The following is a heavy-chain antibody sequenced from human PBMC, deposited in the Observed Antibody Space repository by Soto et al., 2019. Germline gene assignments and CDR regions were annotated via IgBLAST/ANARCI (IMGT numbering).Heavy chain of an antibody. V-gene: IGHV3-66*01. Sequence: GGSLRLSCAASGFTVSSKYMSWVRQAPGKGLEWVSVIYSGGSTYYADSVKGRFTISRDNSKNTLYLQMNSLRAEDTAVYYCARDYCSSTSCYNAFDIWGQGTTVTVSS. J-gene: IGHJ3*02. D-gene: IGHD2-2*01. CDR2: IYSGGST. CDR1: GFTVSSKY. CDR3: ARDYCSSTSCYNAFDI.